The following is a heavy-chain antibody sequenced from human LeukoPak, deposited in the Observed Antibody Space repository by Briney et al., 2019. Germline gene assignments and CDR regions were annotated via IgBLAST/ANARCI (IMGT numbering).Heavy chain of an antibody. CDR3: ARDLREYYYDSSGYYPLGY. V-gene: IGHV1-69*05. D-gene: IGHD3-22*01. Sequence: ASVKVSCKASGGTFSSYAISWVRQAPGQGLEWMGGIIPIFGTANYAQKFQGRVTITTDESTGTAYMELSSLRSEDTAVYYCARDLREYYYDSSGYYPLGYWGQGTLVTVSS. CDR1: GGTFSSYA. CDR2: IIPIFGTA. J-gene: IGHJ4*02.